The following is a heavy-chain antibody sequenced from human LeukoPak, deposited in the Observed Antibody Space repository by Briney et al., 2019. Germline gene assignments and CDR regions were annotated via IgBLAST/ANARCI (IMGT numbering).Heavy chain of an antibody. CDR3: AREPGIAAVGVGNDY. Sequence: ASVKVSCKASGYTFTGYYMHWVRQAPGQGLEWMGWINPNSGGTNYAQKFQGRVTMTRDTSISTAYMELSRLRSDDTAVYYCAREPGIAAVGVGNDYWGQGTQVTVSS. J-gene: IGHJ4*02. CDR2: INPNSGGT. D-gene: IGHD6-13*01. V-gene: IGHV1-2*02. CDR1: GYTFTGYY.